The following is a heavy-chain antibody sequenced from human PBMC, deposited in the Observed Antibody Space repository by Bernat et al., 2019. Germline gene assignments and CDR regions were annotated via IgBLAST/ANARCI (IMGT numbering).Heavy chain of an antibody. CDR1: GFTFSSYW. CDR3: ARAAVGDTAMAHYYYDMDV. D-gene: IGHD5-18*01. J-gene: IGHJ6*03. Sequence: EVQLVESGGGLVQPGGSLRLSCAASGFTFSSYWMHWVRQAPGKGLVWVSRINSDGSSTSYADSVKGRFTISRDNAKNTLYLQMNSLRAEDTAVYYCARAAVGDTAMAHYYYDMDVWGKGTTVTVSS. V-gene: IGHV3-74*01. CDR2: INSDGSST.